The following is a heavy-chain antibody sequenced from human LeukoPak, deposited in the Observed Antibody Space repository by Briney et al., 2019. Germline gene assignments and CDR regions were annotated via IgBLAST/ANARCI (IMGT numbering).Heavy chain of an antibody. CDR3: ARVGYYDSSGYYYGLVY. J-gene: IGHJ4*02. CDR1: GGSISSGDYY. Sequence: SETLSLTCAVSGGSISSGDYYWSWIRQPPGKGLEWIGYIYYSGSTYYNPSLKSRVTISVDTSKNQFSLKLSSVTAADTAVYYCARVGYYDSSGYYYGLVYWGQGTLVTVSP. V-gene: IGHV4-30-4*01. CDR2: IYYSGST. D-gene: IGHD3-22*01.